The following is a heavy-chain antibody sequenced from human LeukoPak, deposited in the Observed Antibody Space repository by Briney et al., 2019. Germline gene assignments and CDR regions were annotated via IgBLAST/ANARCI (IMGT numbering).Heavy chain of an antibody. Sequence: GGSLRLSCAASGFTFSSYAMSWVRQAPGKGLEWVSSISGSGGSTYYADSVKGRFTISRDNSKNTLYLQMNSLRAEDTAVYYCAKADYDSSGYYYAYWGQGTLVTVSS. CDR2: ISGSGGST. J-gene: IGHJ4*02. CDR3: AKADYDSSGYYYAY. CDR1: GFTFSSYA. V-gene: IGHV3-23*01. D-gene: IGHD3-22*01.